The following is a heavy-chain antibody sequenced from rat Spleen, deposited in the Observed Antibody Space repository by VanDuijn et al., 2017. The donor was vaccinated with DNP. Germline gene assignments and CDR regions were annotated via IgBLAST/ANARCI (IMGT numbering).Heavy chain of an antibody. D-gene: IGHD1-2*01. Sequence: EVQLVESGGGLVQPGKSLKLSCAASGFTFSDYAMAWVRHSPQKGLEWVATIVYDGTITYYRDSVKGRFTISRDNAKNTQSLQMDSLRSEDTATYYCATIYYNNHIYADYFDYWGQGVMVTVSS. CDR1: GFTFSDYA. CDR3: ATIYYNNHIYADYFDY. CDR2: IVYDGTIT. V-gene: IGHV5S10*01. J-gene: IGHJ2*01.